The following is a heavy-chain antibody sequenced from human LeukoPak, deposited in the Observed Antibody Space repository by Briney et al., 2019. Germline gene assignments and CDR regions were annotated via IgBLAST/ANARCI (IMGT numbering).Heavy chain of an antibody. V-gene: IGHV3-21*01. Sequence: PGGSLRLSCAASGFTFSSYSMNWVRQAPGKGLEWVSAISSRSSYIYYADSVKGRFTISRDNAKNSLYLQMNSLRAEDTAVYYCARGFTSYDSSGYYVSRWGQGTLVTVSS. CDR3: ARGFTSYDSSGYYVSR. CDR2: ISSRSSYI. CDR1: GFTFSSYS. D-gene: IGHD3-22*01. J-gene: IGHJ4*02.